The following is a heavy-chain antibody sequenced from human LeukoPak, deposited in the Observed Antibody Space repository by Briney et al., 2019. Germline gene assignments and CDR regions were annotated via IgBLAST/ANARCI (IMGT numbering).Heavy chain of an antibody. CDR1: GGSISSDY. Sequence: SETLSLTCTGSGGSISSDYWTWIRQPPTKGLEWIGYIYYNGATSYNPSLKSRVTMSVDTSKKHFSLKMTSVTAADTAVYYCARYGGSGWVIDNWGQGTLVTVSS. J-gene: IGHJ4*02. CDR2: IYYNGAT. CDR3: ARYGGSGWVIDN. D-gene: IGHD6-19*01. V-gene: IGHV4-59*08.